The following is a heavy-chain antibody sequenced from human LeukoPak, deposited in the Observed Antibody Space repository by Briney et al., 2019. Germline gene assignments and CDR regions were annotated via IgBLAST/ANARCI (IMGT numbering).Heavy chain of an antibody. V-gene: IGHV3-33*01. CDR3: ARTYSSFFSFDY. J-gene: IGHJ4*02. Sequence: GGSLRLSCAASGFTFSSYGMHWVRQAPGKGLEGVAVIWYDGSNKYYADYVKGRFTISRDNSKHTLYLQMNSLRAEDTAVYYCARTYSSFFSFDYWGQGTLVTVSS. D-gene: IGHD6-6*01. CDR1: GFTFSSYG. CDR2: IWYDGSNK.